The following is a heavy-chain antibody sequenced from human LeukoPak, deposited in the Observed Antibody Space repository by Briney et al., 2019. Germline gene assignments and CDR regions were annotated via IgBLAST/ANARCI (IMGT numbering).Heavy chain of an antibody. CDR3: ARGSETDY. J-gene: IGHJ4*02. CDR2: ISDSGNTI. V-gene: IGHV3-48*03. CDR1: GFTISTHE. Sequence: PGGSLRLSCAASGFTISTHEMNWVRQAPGKGLEWLSYISDSGNTIYYADSVKGRFTISRDTTKNSLYLQMNSLRAEDTAIYYCARGSETDYWGQGTRVTVSS.